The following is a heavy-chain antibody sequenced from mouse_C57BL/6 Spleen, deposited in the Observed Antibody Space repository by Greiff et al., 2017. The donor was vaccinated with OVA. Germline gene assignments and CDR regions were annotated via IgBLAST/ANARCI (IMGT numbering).Heavy chain of an antibody. D-gene: IGHD4-1*01. J-gene: IGHJ1*03. Sequence: VQLQQSGPGLVQPSQSLSITCTASGFSLTSYGVHWVRQSPGKGLEWLGVICSGGSTAYNAAFISRLSSSKDNYKSQVFFKMNSLQENDTAIYDCARNWDWYFDGWGTGTTVTVSS. CDR1: GFSLTSYG. V-gene: IGHV2-2*02. CDR3: ARNWDWYFDG. CDR2: ICSGGST.